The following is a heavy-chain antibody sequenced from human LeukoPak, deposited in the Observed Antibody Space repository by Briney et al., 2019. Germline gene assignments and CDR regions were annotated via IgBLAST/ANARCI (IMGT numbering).Heavy chain of an antibody. J-gene: IGHJ4*02. Sequence: SETLSLTCTVSGGSISSYYWSWIRQPPGKGLEWIGSIYSSGSTYYNPSLKSRVTISVDTSKNQFSLRLSSVTAADTAVYYCARLHSTHSSNSWGQGTLVTVSS. V-gene: IGHV4-4*08. CDR1: GGSISSYY. D-gene: IGHD6-13*01. CDR3: ARLHSTHSSNS. CDR2: IYSSGST.